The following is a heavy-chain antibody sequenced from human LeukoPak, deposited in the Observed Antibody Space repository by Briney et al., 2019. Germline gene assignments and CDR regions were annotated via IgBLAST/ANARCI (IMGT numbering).Heavy chain of an antibody. CDR1: GGSFSGYY. D-gene: IGHD2-15*01. CDR3: ASCSGGSCYTLDY. Sequence: TASETLSLTCAVYGGSFSGYYWSWIRQPPRKGLEWIGEINHSGSTNYNPSLKSRVTISVDTSKNQFSLKLSSVTAADTALYYRASCSGGSCYTLDYWGQGTLVTVSS. J-gene: IGHJ4*02. CDR2: INHSGST. V-gene: IGHV4-34*01.